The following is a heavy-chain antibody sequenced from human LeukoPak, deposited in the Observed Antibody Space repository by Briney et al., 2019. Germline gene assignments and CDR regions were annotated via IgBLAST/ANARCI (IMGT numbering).Heavy chain of an antibody. CDR3: ARDLNY. V-gene: IGHV3-53*01. J-gene: IGHJ4*02. Sequence: AGSLRLSCAASGFTVINNYMSWVRQAPGKGLEWVSIIDTGVNTYYTDSVKGRFTISRDNSKNMLYLQMNSLRAEDTAMYYCARDLNYWGQGTLVTVAS. CDR2: IDTGVNT. CDR1: GFTVINNY.